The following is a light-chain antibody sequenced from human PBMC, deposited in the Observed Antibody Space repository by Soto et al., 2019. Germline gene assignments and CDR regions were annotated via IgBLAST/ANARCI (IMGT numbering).Light chain of an antibody. Sequence: QSALTQPPSVTGAPGQRVTISCTGSHSDIGAGYGVHWYQQFPHSAPKLLIYDTTNRPSGVPDRFSGSRSGTSASLAITGLHAEDEADYYCQSFDSSRIGLLFGGGTKLTVL. CDR3: QSFDSSRIGLL. CDR2: DTT. V-gene: IGLV1-40*01. J-gene: IGLJ2*01. CDR1: HSDIGAGYG.